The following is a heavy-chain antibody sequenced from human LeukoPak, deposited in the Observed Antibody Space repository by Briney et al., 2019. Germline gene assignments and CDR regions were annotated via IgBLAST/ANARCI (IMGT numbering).Heavy chain of an antibody. Sequence: PSETLSLTCTVSGGSISSYYWSWIRQPPGKGLEWIGYIYYSGSTNYNPSLKSRVTISVDTSKNQFSLKLSSVTAADTAVYYCARGGSRTSDYWGQGTLVTVPS. D-gene: IGHD3-10*01. V-gene: IGHV4-59*01. J-gene: IGHJ4*02. CDR3: ARGGSRTSDY. CDR1: GGSISSYY. CDR2: IYYSGST.